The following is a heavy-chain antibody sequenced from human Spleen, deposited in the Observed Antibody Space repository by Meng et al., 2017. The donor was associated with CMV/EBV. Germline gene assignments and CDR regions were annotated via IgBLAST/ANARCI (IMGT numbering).Heavy chain of an antibody. V-gene: IGHV1-2*02. CDR3: AKGLSMDFWNAYYPMNY. D-gene: IGHD3-3*01. Sequence: ASVKVSCKASGYTFTDYYIHWVQQAPGQGLEWMGWINPNSSGTNYAQTFQGRVTMTRDTSISTAYMELGSLRSDDTAVYYCAKGLSMDFWNAYYPMNYWGQGTLVTVSS. J-gene: IGHJ4*02. CDR1: GYTFTDYY. CDR2: INPNSSGT.